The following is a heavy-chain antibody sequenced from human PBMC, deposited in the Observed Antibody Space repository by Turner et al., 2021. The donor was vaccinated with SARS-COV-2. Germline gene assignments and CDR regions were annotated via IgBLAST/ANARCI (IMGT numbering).Heavy chain of an antibody. CDR1: GYTLTELS. J-gene: IGHJ4*02. V-gene: IGHV1-24*01. D-gene: IGHD2-21*02. Sequence: QVQLVQSVAEVTKPGASVKVSCKVSGYTLTELSMHWVRQAPGKGLEWMGGFDPEDAKTIYAQKFQGRVTMTEDTSTDTAYMELSSLRSEDTAVYYCATGYAYCGGGCSIDFWGQGTLVTVSS. CDR3: ATGYAYCGGGCSIDF. CDR2: FDPEDAKT.